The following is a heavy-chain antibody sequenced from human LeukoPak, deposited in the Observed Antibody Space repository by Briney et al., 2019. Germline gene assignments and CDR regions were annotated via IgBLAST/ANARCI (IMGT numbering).Heavy chain of an antibody. D-gene: IGHD3-3*01. CDR2: INPNSGGT. CDR3: ARVYDFWSGPFDH. CDR1: GYIFTGYY. J-gene: IGHJ4*02. V-gene: IGHV1-2*02. Sequence: GASVKVSCKASGYIFTGYYMHWVRQAPGQGLEWMGWINPNSGGTNYAQKFQGRVTMTRDTSISTAYMELSRLRSDDTAVYYCARVYDFWSGPFDHWGQGTLVTVSS.